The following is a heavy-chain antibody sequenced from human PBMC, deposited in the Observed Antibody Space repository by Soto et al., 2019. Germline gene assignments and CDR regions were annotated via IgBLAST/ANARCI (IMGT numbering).Heavy chain of an antibody. CDR3: ARDERVLLWFGEEKVLDY. Sequence: GGSLRLSCAASGFTFSSYGMHWVRQAPGKGLEWVAVIWYDGSNKYYADSVKGRFIISRDNSKNTLYLQMNSLRAEDTAVYYCARDERVLLWFGEEKVLDYWGQGTLVTVSS. CDR1: GFTFSSYG. CDR2: IWYDGSNK. V-gene: IGHV3-33*01. D-gene: IGHD3-10*01. J-gene: IGHJ4*02.